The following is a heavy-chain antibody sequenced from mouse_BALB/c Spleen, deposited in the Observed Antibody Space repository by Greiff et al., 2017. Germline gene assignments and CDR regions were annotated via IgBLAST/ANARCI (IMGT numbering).Heavy chain of an antibody. CDR2: ISYSGST. Sequence: EVKLQESGPSLVKPSQTLSLTCSVTGDSITSGYWNWIRKFPGNKLEYMGYISYSGSTYYNPSLKSRISITRDTSKNQYYLQLNSVTTEDTATYYCARYHYYGSSLDYWGQGTTLTVSS. CDR1: GDSITSGY. CDR3: ARYHYYGSSLDY. J-gene: IGHJ2*01. V-gene: IGHV3-8*02. D-gene: IGHD1-1*01.